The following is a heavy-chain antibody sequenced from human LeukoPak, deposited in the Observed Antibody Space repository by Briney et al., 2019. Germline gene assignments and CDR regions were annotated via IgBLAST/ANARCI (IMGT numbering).Heavy chain of an antibody. V-gene: IGHV1-69*04. CDR3: ARGGKGNNSGFFIY. CDR2: IIPLLDVV. Sequence: ASVTVSFKAPGGTFTNYAFSWLRQTPGQGLEWMGRIIPLLDVVDYSHTFQGRVIFTADKSTGTAYMELTSLTADDTAIYFCARGGKGNNSGFFIYWGQGSLVTVSS. D-gene: IGHD6-25*01. CDR1: GGTFTNYA. J-gene: IGHJ4*02.